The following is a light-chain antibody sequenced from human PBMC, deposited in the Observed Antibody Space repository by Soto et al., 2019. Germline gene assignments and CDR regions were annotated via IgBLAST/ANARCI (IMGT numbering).Light chain of an antibody. J-gene: IGLJ1*01. CDR3: QSYDSGVTGSV. Sequence: QSALTQPASVSGSPGQSITISCTGTSSDVGAYNLVSWYQHHPGKAPKLLISEVSNRPSGVSDRFSGSKSGNTASLAISGLQAEDEADYYCQSYDSGVTGSVFGTGTKLTVL. V-gene: IGLV2-14*01. CDR1: SSDVGAYNL. CDR2: EVS.